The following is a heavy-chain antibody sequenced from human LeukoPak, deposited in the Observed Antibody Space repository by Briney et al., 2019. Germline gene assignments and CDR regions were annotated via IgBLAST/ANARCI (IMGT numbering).Heavy chain of an antibody. J-gene: IGHJ4*02. CDR2: IYHSGST. CDR3: ARVEIGYSGYDGSADY. Sequence: SETLSLTCTVSGGSISSSSYYWGWIRQPPGKGLEWIGSIYHSGSTYYNPSLKSRVTISVDTSKNQFSLKLSSVTAADTAVYYCARVEIGYSGYDGSADYWGQGTLVTVSS. V-gene: IGHV4-39*07. D-gene: IGHD5-12*01. CDR1: GGSISSSSYY.